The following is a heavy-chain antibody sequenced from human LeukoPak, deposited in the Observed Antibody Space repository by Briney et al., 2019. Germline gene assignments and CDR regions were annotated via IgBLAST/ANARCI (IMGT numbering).Heavy chain of an antibody. CDR1: GFAFNKYW. CDR3: ARDRGYSNFDY. V-gene: IGHV3-7*01. D-gene: IGHD4-11*01. J-gene: IGHJ4*02. Sequence: GGSLRLSCAASGFAFNKYWMGWVRQPPGKGLEWVANMNEDGSEINYVDSVKGRFTISRDNAQDSLYLQMNSLTAEDTAVYYCARDRGYSNFDYWGQGTLLTVSS. CDR2: MNEDGSEI.